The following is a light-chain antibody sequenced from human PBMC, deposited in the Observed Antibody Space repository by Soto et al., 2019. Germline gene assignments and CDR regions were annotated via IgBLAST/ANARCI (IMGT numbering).Light chain of an antibody. CDR3: SSYAGSNNLV. V-gene: IGLV2-8*01. Sequence: QSALTQPPSASGSPGQSVTISCTGTSSDVGGYNYVSWYQQHPGKAPKLMIYEVSKRPSGVPDRFSGSKAGNTASLTVPGRQAEDEADYYCSSYAGSNNLVFGGGTKLTVL. CDR2: EVS. J-gene: IGLJ2*01. CDR1: SSDVGGYNY.